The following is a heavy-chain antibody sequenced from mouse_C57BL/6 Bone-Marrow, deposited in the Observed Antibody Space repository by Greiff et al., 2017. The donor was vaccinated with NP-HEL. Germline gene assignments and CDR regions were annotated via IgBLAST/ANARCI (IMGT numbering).Heavy chain of an antibody. CDR1: GFTFSDYG. Sequence: DVKLVESGGGLVKPGGSLKLSCAASGFTFSDYGMHWVRQAPEKGLEWVAYISSGSSTIYYAAPLKGRFTISRDNAKNTLFLQLTSLRSEDTAMYYCAGTRYFDVWGTGTTVTVSS. J-gene: IGHJ1*03. CDR2: ISSGSSTI. V-gene: IGHV5-17*01. CDR3: AGTRYFDV.